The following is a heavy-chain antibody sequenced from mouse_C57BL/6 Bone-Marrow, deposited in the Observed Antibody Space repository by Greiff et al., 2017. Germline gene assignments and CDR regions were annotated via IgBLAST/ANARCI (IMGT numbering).Heavy chain of an antibody. CDR1: GYTFTSYW. Sequence: QVQLQQPGAELVMPGASVKLSCKASGYTFTSYWMHWVKQRPGQGLEWIGEIDPSDSYTNYNQKFKGKSTLTVDKSSSTAYMLLSSLTSEDSAVYYCASRAYFPWFAYWGQGTLVTVSA. CDR2: IDPSDSYT. J-gene: IGHJ3*01. V-gene: IGHV1-69*01. CDR3: ASRAYFPWFAY.